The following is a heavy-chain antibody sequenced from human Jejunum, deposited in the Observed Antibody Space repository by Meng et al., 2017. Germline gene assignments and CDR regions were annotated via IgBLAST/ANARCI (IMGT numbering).Heavy chain of an antibody. D-gene: IGHD4-17*01. CDR2: VFDSGST. V-gene: IGHV4-61*01. Sequence: QLPGSGHGWLSPLPLLLLPAVCSAGHVSARRFSWPGIRHPPGKGLECLGYVFDSGSTKYHPSLSSRVTVSAETSNKQFSLELTSVTAADTAVYYCATDVYGDGLAYLDYWGQGSLVTVSS. CDR3: ATDVYGDGLAYLDY. J-gene: IGHJ4*02. CDR1: AGHVSARRFS.